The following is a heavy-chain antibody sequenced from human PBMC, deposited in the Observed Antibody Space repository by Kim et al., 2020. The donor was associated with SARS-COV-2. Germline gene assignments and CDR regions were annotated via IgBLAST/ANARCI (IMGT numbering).Heavy chain of an antibody. CDR1: GGSISSGGYY. V-gene: IGHV4-31*03. Sequence: SETLSLTCTVSGGSISSGGYYWSWIRQHPGKGLEWIGYIYYSGSTYYNPSLKSRVTISVDTSKNQFSLKLSSVTAADTAVYYCARVVSPRASSSWWFDPWGQVTLVTVSS. CDR3: ARVVSPRASSSWWFDP. J-gene: IGHJ5*02. CDR2: IYYSGST. D-gene: IGHD6-6*01.